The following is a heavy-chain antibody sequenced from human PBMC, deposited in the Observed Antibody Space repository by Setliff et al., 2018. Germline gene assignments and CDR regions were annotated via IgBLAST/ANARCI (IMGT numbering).Heavy chain of an antibody. CDR3: AAVGIDAGGGWFDP. Sequence: LPLTCTVSGDFIRDYYWNWIRQSPGKGLEWIGYIYYRGTTNYNSSLKSRVTISIDMSKNQFSLKLSSATAADTAVYFCAAVGIDAGGGWFDPWGHGIPVTVSS. J-gene: IGHJ5*02. CDR1: GDFIRDYY. V-gene: IGHV4-59*01. D-gene: IGHD1-26*01. CDR2: IYYRGTT.